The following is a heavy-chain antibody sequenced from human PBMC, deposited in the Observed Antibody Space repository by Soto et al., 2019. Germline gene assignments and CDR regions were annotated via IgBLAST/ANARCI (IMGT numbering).Heavy chain of an antibody. J-gene: IGHJ4*02. CDR1: GGSISSSSYY. V-gene: IGHV4-39*01. D-gene: IGHD5-12*01. CDR3: AIGVATIRDFDY. CDR2: IYYSGST. Sequence: PSETLSLTCTVSGGSISSSSYYWGWIRQPPGKGLEWIGSIYYSGSTYYNPSLKSRVTISVDTSKNQFSLKLSSVTAADTAVYYCAIGVATIRDFDYWGQGTLVTVSS.